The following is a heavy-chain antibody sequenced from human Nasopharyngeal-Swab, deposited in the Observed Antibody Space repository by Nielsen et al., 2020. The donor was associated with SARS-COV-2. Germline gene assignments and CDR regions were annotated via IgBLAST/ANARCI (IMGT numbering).Heavy chain of an antibody. D-gene: IGHD2-21*01. CDR1: GGSISSSNW. CDR3: ARVLLAGAFDI. J-gene: IGHJ3*02. Sequence: GSLRLSCAVSGGSISSSNWWSWVRQPPGKGLEWIGEIYHSGSTNYNPSLKSRVTISVDKSKNQFSLKLSSVTAADTAVYYCARVLLAGAFDIWGQGTMVTVSS. CDR2: IYHSGST. V-gene: IGHV4-4*02.